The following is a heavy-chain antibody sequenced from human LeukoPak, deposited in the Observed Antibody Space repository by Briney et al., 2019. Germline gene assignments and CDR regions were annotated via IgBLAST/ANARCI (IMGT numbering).Heavy chain of an antibody. CDR1: SVSGFTASGFPFSNYD. V-gene: IGHV3-30*02. J-gene: IGHJ4*02. CDR3: ARSNYYGSGSYLDY. D-gene: IGHD3-10*01. Sequence: PGGSLRLSCSVSGFTASGFPFSNYDMHWVRQAPGKGLEWVAFIRYDGNIEHYADSVKGRFTISRDNSKNTLYLQMNSLRAEDTAVYYCARSNYYGSGSYLDYWGQGTLVTVSS. CDR2: IRYDGNIE.